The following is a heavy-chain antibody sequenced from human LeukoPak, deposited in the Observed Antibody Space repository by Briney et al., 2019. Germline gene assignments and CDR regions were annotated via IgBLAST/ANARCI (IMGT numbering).Heavy chain of an antibody. J-gene: IGHJ6*03. V-gene: IGHV4-59*01. CDR2: IYYSGST. CDR1: GGSISSYY. CDR3: ARTDFPYYYYMDV. Sequence: SETLSLTSTVSGGSISSYYWSWIRQPPGKGLEWIGYIYYSGSTNYNPSLKSRVTISVDTSKNQFSLKLSSVTAADTAVYYCARTDFPYYYYMDVWGKGTTVTVSS. D-gene: IGHD2/OR15-2a*01.